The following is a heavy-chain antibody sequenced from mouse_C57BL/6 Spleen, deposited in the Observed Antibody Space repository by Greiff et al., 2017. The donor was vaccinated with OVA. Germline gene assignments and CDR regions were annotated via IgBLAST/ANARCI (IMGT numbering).Heavy chain of an antibody. CDR3: ARQGNWDDAMDY. D-gene: IGHD4-1*01. V-gene: IGHV1-74*01. CDR2: IHPSDSDT. Sequence: QVQLKESGAELVKPGASVKVSCKASGYTFTSYWMHWVKQRPGQGLEWIGRIHPSDSDTNYNQKFKGKATLTVDKSSSTAYMQLSSLTSEDSAVYYCARQGNWDDAMDYWGQGTSVTVSS. CDR1: GYTFTSYW. J-gene: IGHJ4*01.